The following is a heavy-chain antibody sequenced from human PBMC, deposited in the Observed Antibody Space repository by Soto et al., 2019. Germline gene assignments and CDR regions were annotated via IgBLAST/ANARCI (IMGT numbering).Heavy chain of an antibody. D-gene: IGHD2-15*01. Sequence: EVQLLESGGGLVQPGGSLRLSCAASGFTFSRFAMNCVRKAPGKGVEWVSGIGGSGGTTYYAGSVKGRFTISRDNSKNTLFLQINSLRAEDTAVYYCANDSLGDYYYSGLDVWGQGTTVTVSS. CDR1: GFTFSRFA. CDR3: ANDSLGDYYYSGLDV. V-gene: IGHV3-23*01. CDR2: IGGSGGTT. J-gene: IGHJ6*02.